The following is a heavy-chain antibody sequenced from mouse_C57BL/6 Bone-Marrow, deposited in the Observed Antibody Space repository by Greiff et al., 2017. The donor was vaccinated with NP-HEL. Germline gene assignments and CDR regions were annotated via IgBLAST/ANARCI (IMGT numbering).Heavy chain of an antibody. J-gene: IGHJ2*01. D-gene: IGHD2-4*01. V-gene: IGHV2-9-1*01. Sequence: VKLMESGPGLVAPSQSLSITCTVSGFSLTSYAISWVRQPPGKGLEWLGVIWTGGGTNYNSALKSRLSISKDNSKSQVFLKMNSLQTDDTARYYCARNAGVYYDYDGRYFDYWGQGTTLTVSS. CDR3: ARNAGVYYDYDGRYFDY. CDR1: GFSLTSYA. CDR2: IWTGGGT.